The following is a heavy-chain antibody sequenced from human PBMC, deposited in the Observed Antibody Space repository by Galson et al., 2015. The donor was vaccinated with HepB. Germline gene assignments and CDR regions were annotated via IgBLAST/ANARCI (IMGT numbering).Heavy chain of an antibody. J-gene: IGHJ5*02. CDR3: ARDRGDYGDLNWFDP. Sequence: TLSLTCTVSGGSISSGGYYWSWIRQHPGKGLEWIGYIYYSGSTYYNPSLKSRVTISVDTSKNQFSLKLSSVTAADTAVYYCARDRGDYGDLNWFDPWGQGTLVTVSS. D-gene: IGHD4-17*01. CDR1: GGSISSGGYY. CDR2: IYYSGST. V-gene: IGHV4-31*03.